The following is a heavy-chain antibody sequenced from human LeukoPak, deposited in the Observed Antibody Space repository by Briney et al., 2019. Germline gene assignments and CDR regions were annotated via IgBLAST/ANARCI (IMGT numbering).Heavy chain of an antibody. CDR2: ISGSGGTP. Sequence: GGSLRLSCAASGFTFSRYDMSWVRQAPGKGLEWVSDISGSGGTPYSADSVKARFPISIDNSKNTLYLQMNSLRAEDTAVYYCAKVFSYDSSGYYLQGSGIWFDLWGQGTLVTVSS. D-gene: IGHD3-22*01. V-gene: IGHV3-23*01. CDR3: AKVFSYDSSGYYLQGSGIWFDL. CDR1: GFTFSRYD. J-gene: IGHJ5*02.